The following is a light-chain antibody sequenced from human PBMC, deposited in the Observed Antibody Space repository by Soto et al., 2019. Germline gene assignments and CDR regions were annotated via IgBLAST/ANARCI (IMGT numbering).Light chain of an antibody. CDR3: QQYGSSLLT. J-gene: IGKJ3*01. CDR2: AAS. V-gene: IGKV3-20*01. CDR1: QSVSSSY. Sequence: EIVLTQSPGTLSLSPGERATLSCRASQSVSSSYLAWYQQKPGQAPRLLVYAASSRATGIPDRFSGSGSGTDFTLTISRLEPDDFAVYYCQQYGSSLLTFGPGTKVDIK.